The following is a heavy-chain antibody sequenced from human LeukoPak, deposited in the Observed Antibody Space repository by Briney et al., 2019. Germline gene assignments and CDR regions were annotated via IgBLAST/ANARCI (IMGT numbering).Heavy chain of an antibody. D-gene: IGHD2-21*02. Sequence: PGGSLRLSCAASGFTFSSYGMHWVRQAPGKGLEWVAVISYDGSNKYYADSVKGRFTISRDNPKNTLYLQMNSLRAEDTAVYYCAKVFSHIVVVTASRGAFDIWGQGTMVTVSS. CDR1: GFTFSSYG. CDR3: AKVFSHIVVVTASRGAFDI. V-gene: IGHV3-30*18. CDR2: ISYDGSNK. J-gene: IGHJ3*02.